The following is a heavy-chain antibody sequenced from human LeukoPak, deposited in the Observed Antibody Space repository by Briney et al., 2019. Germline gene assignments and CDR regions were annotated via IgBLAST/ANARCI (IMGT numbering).Heavy chain of an antibody. J-gene: IGHJ5*02. CDR1: GGTFSSYA. D-gene: IGHD6-13*01. V-gene: IGHV1-69*13. Sequence: SVKVSCKASGGTFSSYAISWVRQAPGQRLDWMGGIIPIFGTTNYAQKFQGRVTITADESTSTAYMQLSSLRSEDTAVYYCARAAYSSNWYCWFDPWGQGTLVTVSS. CDR2: IIPIFGTT. CDR3: ARAAYSSNWYCWFDP.